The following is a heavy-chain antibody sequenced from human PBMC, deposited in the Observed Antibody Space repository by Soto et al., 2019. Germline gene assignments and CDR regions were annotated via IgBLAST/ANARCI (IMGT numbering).Heavy chain of an antibody. Sequence: QVQLVESGGGVVQPGRSLRLSCAASGFTFSSYGMHWVRQAPGKGLEWVAVIWYDGSNKYYADSVKGRFTISRDNSKNTLYLKMNSLRAEETAVYYCARDGLAYCGGDCYTDAFDIWGQGTMVTVSS. CDR1: GFTFSSYG. D-gene: IGHD2-21*02. J-gene: IGHJ3*02. V-gene: IGHV3-33*01. CDR2: IWYDGSNK. CDR3: ARDGLAYCGGDCYTDAFDI.